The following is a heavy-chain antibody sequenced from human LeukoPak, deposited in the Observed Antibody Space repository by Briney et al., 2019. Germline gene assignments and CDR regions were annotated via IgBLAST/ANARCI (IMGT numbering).Heavy chain of an antibody. Sequence: GGSLRLSCTASGFTFDDYAMSWFRQAPGKGLEWVGFIRSKAYGGTTEYAASVKGRFTISRDDSKSIAYLQMNSLKTEDTAVYYCTRGKYQENFDYWGQGTLVTVSS. CDR3: TRGKYQENFDY. V-gene: IGHV3-49*03. CDR2: IRSKAYGGTT. D-gene: IGHD2-2*01. J-gene: IGHJ4*02. CDR1: GFTFDDYA.